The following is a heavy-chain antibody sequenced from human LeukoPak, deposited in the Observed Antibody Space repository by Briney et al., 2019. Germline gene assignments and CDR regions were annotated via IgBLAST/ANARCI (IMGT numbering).Heavy chain of an antibody. CDR1: GFTFSSYG. V-gene: IGHV3-30*02. CDR3: AKDRAKYSSGWSLDY. J-gene: IGHJ4*02. Sequence: PGGSLRLSCAASGFTFSSYGMHWVRQAPGKGLEWVAFIRYDGSNKYYADSVKGRFTISRDNSKNTLYLQMNSLRAEDTAVYYCAKDRAKYSSGWSLDYWGQGTLVTVSS. CDR2: IRYDGSNK. D-gene: IGHD6-19*01.